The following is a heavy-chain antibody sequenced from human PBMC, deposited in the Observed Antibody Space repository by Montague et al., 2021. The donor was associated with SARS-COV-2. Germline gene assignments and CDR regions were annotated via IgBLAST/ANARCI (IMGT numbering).Heavy chain of an antibody. CDR2: IYDSGST. Sequence: SETLSLTCTVSGGSISSHNYYWDWIRQPPGKGLEWIGSIYDSGSTYYNPSLKSRVTISVDTSKNHFSLKLNSVTAADTAFYYCARRGRKLLPVATTIGGFDIWGQGTMVPVSS. D-gene: IGHD1-26*01. CDR1: GGSISSHNYY. V-gene: IGHV4-39*02. CDR3: ARRGRKLLPVATTIGGFDI. J-gene: IGHJ3*02.